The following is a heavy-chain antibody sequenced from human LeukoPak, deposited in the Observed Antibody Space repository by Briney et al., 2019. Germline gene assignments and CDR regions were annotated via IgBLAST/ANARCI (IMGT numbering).Heavy chain of an antibody. CDR2: IIPIFGIA. J-gene: IGHJ4*02. Sequence: SVKVSCKASGGTFSSYAISWVRQAPGQGLEWMGRIIPIFGIANYAQKLQGRVTMTTDTSTSTAYMELRSLRSDDTAVYYCARVGIYSSYDYWGQGTLVTVSS. V-gene: IGHV1-69*04. CDR3: ARVGIYSSYDY. D-gene: IGHD6-6*01. CDR1: GGTFSSYA.